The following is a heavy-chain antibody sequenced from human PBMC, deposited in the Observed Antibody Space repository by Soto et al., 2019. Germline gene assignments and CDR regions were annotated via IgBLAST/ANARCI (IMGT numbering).Heavy chain of an antibody. CDR2: IYYSGST. CDR1: GGSISSYY. CDR3: ASYEFGGFPWFDP. D-gene: IGHD3-22*01. V-gene: IGHV4-59*08. Sequence: QVQLQESGPGLVKPSETLSLTCTVSGGSISSYYWSWIRQPPGKGLEWIGYIYYSGSTNYNPSLKSRVTISVDTSKNPFSLKLSSVTAADTAVYYCASYEFGGFPWFDPWGQGTLVTVSS. J-gene: IGHJ5*02.